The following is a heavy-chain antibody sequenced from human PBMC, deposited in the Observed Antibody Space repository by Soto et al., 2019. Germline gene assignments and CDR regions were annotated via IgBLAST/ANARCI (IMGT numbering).Heavy chain of an antibody. CDR1: GLIFSGHG. D-gene: IGHD1-26*01. V-gene: IGHV3-33*01. J-gene: IGHJ4*02. CDR2: IRYDGSNI. CDR3: ARYGVGGTTFFGYFDY. Sequence: QVQLVESGGGVVQPGRSLRLSCEASGLIFSGHGMHWVRQAPGKGLQWVAVIRYDGSNIYYADSVKGRFTISRDNSKNTLYLQMNSLRAEDMAVYYCARYGVGGTTFFGYFDYWGQGALVTVSS.